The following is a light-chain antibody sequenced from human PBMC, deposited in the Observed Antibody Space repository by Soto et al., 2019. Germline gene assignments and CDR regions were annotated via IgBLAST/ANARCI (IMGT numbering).Light chain of an antibody. CDR2: DAS. Sequence: DFQMTQSPSTLSASVGDRVTITCRASQNIRSRLAWFQQKPGKAPKLLIYDASNLETGVPSRFSGSGSGTDFTFTISSLQPEDIATYYCQQYDNLPRPFGQGTKVDIK. V-gene: IGKV1-33*01. CDR1: QNIRSR. CDR3: QQYDNLPRP. J-gene: IGKJ1*01.